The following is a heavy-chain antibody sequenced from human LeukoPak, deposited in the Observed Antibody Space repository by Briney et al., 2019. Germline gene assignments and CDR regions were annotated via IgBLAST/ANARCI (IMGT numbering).Heavy chain of an antibody. Sequence: SETLSLTCTVSGDSISGFYWSWIRQPPGKGLEWIGYIYYSGDSNYNPSLKSRVTMSLDTSKNQLSLRLSSVTAADTAVYYCARHPFATPFDYWGRGTLVTVSS. CDR3: ARHPFATPFDY. D-gene: IGHD2-15*01. J-gene: IGHJ4*02. CDR1: GDSISGFY. CDR2: IYYSGDS. V-gene: IGHV4-59*08.